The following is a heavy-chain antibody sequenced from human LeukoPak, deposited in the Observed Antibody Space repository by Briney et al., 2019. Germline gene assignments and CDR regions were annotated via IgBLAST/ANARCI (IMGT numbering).Heavy chain of an antibody. D-gene: IGHD3-22*01. CDR1: GYAFTSYA. Sequence: ASVKVSCKASGYAFTSYAMHWVRQAPGQRLEWMGWINAGNGNTKYSQEFQGRVTMTRDMSTSTVYMELSSLRSEDTAVYYCARDYYYDSSGQGGYYFDYWGQGTLVTVSS. J-gene: IGHJ4*02. V-gene: IGHV1-3*03. CDR3: ARDYYYDSSGQGGYYFDY. CDR2: INAGNGNT.